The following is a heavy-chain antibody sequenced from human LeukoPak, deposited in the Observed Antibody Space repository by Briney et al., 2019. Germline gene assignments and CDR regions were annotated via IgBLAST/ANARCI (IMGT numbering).Heavy chain of an antibody. D-gene: IGHD6-19*01. Sequence: HPGGSLRLSCAASGFTFSSYVMSWVRQAPGKGLEWVSAISGSGGSTYYADSVKGRFTISRDNSKNTLYLQMNSLRAEDTAVYYCAKVPGIAVAGVYWYFDLWGRGTLVTVSS. CDR3: AKVPGIAVAGVYWYFDL. CDR1: GFTFSSYV. V-gene: IGHV3-23*01. CDR2: ISGSGGST. J-gene: IGHJ2*01.